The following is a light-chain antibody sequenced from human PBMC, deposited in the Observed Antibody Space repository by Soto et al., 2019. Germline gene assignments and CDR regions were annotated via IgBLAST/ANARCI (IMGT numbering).Light chain of an antibody. CDR3: EEWDDSLNGYV. CDR1: SSNIGSNT. Sequence: QSVLTQPPSASGTPGQRVTISCSGSSSNIGSNTVNWYQQLPGTAPKLLIYSNNQRPSGVPDRFSGSKSGTSASLAISGLQSEDESDYYCEEWDDSLNGYVFGTGTNVNVL. CDR2: SNN. J-gene: IGLJ1*01. V-gene: IGLV1-44*01.